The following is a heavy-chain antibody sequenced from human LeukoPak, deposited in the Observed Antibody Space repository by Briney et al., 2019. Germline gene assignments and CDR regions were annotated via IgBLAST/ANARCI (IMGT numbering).Heavy chain of an antibody. J-gene: IGHJ4*02. CDR3: ARVVGLVSDF. CDR2: TYYRSKWHS. Sequence: PSRTLSLTCAISGDSVSSDSAAWNWIRQSPSRGLEWLGRTYYRSKWHSYYAPSVKSRITINPDTSKNQFSLQLKSVTPEDTAVYYCARVVGLVSDFWGQGTLVTVSS. V-gene: IGHV6-1*01. CDR1: GDSVSSDSAA. D-gene: IGHD3-10*01.